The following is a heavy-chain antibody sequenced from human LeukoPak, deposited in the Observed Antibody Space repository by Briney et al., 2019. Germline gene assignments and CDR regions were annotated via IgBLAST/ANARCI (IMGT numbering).Heavy chain of an antibody. CDR2: ISAYNNNT. CDR1: GYTFTTYG. CDR3: ATDRGGSGYDLEGWFDP. J-gene: IGHJ5*02. V-gene: IGHV1-18*01. D-gene: IGHD5-12*01. Sequence: ASVKVSCKASGYTFTTYGISWVRQAPGQGLEWMGWISAYNNNTKYAQKFLGRVTMTTDTSTSTAYMELRSLRSDDTAVYYCATDRGGSGYDLEGWFDPWGQGTLVTVSS.